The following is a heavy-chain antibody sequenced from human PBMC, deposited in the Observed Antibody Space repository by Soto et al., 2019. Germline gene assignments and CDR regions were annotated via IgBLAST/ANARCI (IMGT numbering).Heavy chain of an antibody. CDR2: IYYSGST. V-gene: IGHV4-59*01. CDR3: ARASPDCSSTSCYLRSGYYYYMDV. J-gene: IGHJ6*03. D-gene: IGHD2-2*01. Sequence: SETLSLTCTVSGGSISSYYWSWIRQPPGKGLEWIGYIYYSGSTNYNPSLKSRVTISVDTSKNQFSLKLCSVTAADTAVYYCARASPDCSSTSCYLRSGYYYYMDVWGKGTTVTVSS. CDR1: GGSISSYY.